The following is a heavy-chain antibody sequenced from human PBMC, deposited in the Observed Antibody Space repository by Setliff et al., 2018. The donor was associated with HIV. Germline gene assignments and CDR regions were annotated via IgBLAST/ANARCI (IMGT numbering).Heavy chain of an antibody. CDR2: IYYRGST. CDR3: ARSVDTTLVPAYYFDY. CDR1: GGSISGYY. V-gene: IGHV4-59*01. J-gene: IGHJ4*02. Sequence: SETLSLTCTVSGGSISGYYWSRIRQPPGKGLEWIGYIYYRGSTDYNPSLKSRVTISIATSKNQFSLKLSSVTAADTAVYYCARSVDTTLVPAYYFDYWGQGTLVTVSS. D-gene: IGHD5-18*01.